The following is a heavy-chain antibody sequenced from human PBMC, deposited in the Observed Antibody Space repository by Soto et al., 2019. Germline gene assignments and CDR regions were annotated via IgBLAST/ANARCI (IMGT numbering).Heavy chain of an antibody. Sequence: PSETLSLTCTVSGASINTVPYYWGRIRQSPGKGPEWIGSVYYSGFTYYNPSLKSRVTLSLDTSKNQFSLEVSSVTAADTALYYCASTFDSSGYYHNFGMDVWGQGTTVTVSS. V-gene: IGHV4-39*01. CDR1: GASINTVPYY. CDR2: VYYSGFT. CDR3: ASTFDSSGYYHNFGMDV. J-gene: IGHJ6*02. D-gene: IGHD3-22*01.